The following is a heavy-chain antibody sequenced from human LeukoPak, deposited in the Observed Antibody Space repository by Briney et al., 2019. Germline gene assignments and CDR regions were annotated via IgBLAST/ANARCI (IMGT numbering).Heavy chain of an antibody. J-gene: IGHJ3*02. V-gene: IGHV4-30-2*01. CDR1: GGSISSGGYS. CDR2: IYHSGST. CDR3: ARRGYSSGWYFTFDI. Sequence: PSETLSLTCAVSGGSISSGGYSWSWIRQPPGKGLEWIGYIYHSGSTYYNPSLKSRVTISVDRSKNQFSLKLSSVTAADTAVYYCARRGYSSGWYFTFDIWGQGTMVTVSS. D-gene: IGHD6-19*01.